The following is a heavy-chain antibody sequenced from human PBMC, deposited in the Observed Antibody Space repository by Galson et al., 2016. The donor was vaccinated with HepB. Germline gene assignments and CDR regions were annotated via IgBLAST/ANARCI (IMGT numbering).Heavy chain of an antibody. J-gene: IGHJ4*02. CDR1: GFTLSTYS. CDR2: IRSRSNDRAI. V-gene: IGHV3-48*02. CDR3: VRDHDWGFDY. Sequence: SLRLSCAVSGFTLSTYSTNWVRQAPGKGLEWIAYIRSRSNDRAIFYAGSVKGRFTISGDNAESMYLQMNSLRDEDTAVYHCVRDHDWGFDYWGQGALVTVSS. D-gene: IGHD7-27*01.